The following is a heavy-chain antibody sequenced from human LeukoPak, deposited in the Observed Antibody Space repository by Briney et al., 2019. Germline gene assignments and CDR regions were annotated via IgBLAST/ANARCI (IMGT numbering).Heavy chain of an antibody. Sequence: GGSLRLSCAASGFTFSSYGIHWVRQAPGKGLEWVAVISYDGSNKYYADSVKGRFTISRDNSRNTLYLQMNSLRAEDTAVYYCAKDLGYCSGGGCFQYYYGMDVWGQGTTVTVSS. CDR1: GFTFSSYG. D-gene: IGHD2-15*01. CDR3: AKDLGYCSGGGCFQYYYGMDV. V-gene: IGHV3-30*18. CDR2: ISYDGSNK. J-gene: IGHJ6*02.